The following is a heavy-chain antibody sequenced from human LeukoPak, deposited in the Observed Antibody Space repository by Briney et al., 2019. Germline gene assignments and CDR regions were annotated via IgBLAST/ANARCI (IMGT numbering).Heavy chain of an antibody. V-gene: IGHV3-48*01. CDR2: ISSSSSTI. CDR1: GFTFSSYS. J-gene: IGHJ4*02. Sequence: PGGSLRLSCAAPGFTFSSYSMNWVRQAPGKGLEWVSYISSSSSTIYYADSVKGRFTISRDNAKNSLYLQMNSLRAEDTAVYYCARVASYSSGWSIDYWGQGTLVTVSS. D-gene: IGHD6-19*01. CDR3: ARVASYSSGWSIDY.